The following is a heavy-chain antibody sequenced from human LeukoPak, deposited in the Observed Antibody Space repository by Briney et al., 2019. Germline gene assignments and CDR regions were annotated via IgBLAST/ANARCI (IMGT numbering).Heavy chain of an antibody. CDR1: GYTFNTYG. CDR3: ARGGIHDYYGSGSYHRGFDY. V-gene: IGHV1-69*13. CDR2: IIPIFGTA. Sequence: ASVKVSCKTSGYTFNTYGISWVRQAPGQGLEWMGGIIPIFGTADYAQKFQGRVTITADESTSTAYMELSSLRSEDTAVYYCARGGIHDYYGSGSYHRGFDYWGQGTLVTVSS. D-gene: IGHD3-10*01. J-gene: IGHJ4*02.